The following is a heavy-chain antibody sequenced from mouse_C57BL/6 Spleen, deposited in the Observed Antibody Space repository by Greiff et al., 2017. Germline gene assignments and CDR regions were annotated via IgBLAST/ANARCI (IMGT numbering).Heavy chain of an antibody. V-gene: IGHV1-82*01. CDR3: ARSGSSGPFDY. CDR2: IYPGDGDT. CDR1: GYAFRSSW. J-gene: IGHJ2*01. D-gene: IGHD3-2*02. Sequence: QVQLQQSGPELVKPGASVKISCKASGYAFRSSWMNWVKQRPGKGLEWIGRIYPGDGDTNYNGKFKGKATLTADKSSSTAYMQLSSLTSEDSAVYFCARSGSSGPFDYWGQGTTLTVSS.